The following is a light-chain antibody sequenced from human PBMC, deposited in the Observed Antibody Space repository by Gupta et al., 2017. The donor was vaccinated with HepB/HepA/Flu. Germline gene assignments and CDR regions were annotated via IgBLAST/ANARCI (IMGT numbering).Light chain of an antibody. V-gene: IGLV1-44*01. CDR3: ATRYGSRDGHV. J-gene: IGLJ3*02. Sequence: QSVLTQPPSASGTPGQKVAISCSGSGSNIGTDPVNCYQKLPGTAPKVLIYSNNNRPSGVPARFSGSKSGTSASLAISGLQSEDEADYYCATRYGSRDGHVFGGGTRLTVL. CDR2: SNN. CDR1: GSNIGTDP.